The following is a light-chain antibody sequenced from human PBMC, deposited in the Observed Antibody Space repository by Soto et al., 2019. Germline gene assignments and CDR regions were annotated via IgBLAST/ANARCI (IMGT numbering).Light chain of an antibody. J-gene: IGLJ3*02. CDR3: QSYDSSLSGWV. Sequence: QPVLTQPPSVSGAPGQRVTISRTGSSSNIGAGYDVHWYQQLPGTAPKLLIYGNSNRPSGVPDRFSGSKSGTSASLAITGLQAEDEADYYCQSYDSSLSGWVFGGGTKLT. V-gene: IGLV1-40*01. CDR1: SSNIGAGYD. CDR2: GNS.